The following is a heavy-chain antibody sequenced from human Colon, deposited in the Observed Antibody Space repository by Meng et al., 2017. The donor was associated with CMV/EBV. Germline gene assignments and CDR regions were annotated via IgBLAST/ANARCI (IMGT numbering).Heavy chain of an antibody. Sequence: GGSLRLSCAASGFTFSSYEMHWVRQAPGKGLEWVSYISTTGLNIYYADSVKGRFTISRDNGKNSLYLQMNSLRAEDTAVYYCARDISLWFGELTKYGLDVWGQGTTVTVSS. V-gene: IGHV3-48*03. J-gene: IGHJ6*02. CDR3: ARDISLWFGELTKYGLDV. CDR1: GFTFSSYE. D-gene: IGHD3-10*01. CDR2: ISTTGLNI.